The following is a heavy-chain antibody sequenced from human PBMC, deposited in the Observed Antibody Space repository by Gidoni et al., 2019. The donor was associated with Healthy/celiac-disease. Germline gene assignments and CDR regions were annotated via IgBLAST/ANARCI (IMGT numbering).Heavy chain of an antibody. Sequence: QAQLVQSGAEVQKPAAPVKVSCTASAYTFTGHSMHWGRQAPGQGLEWMGWINPYSGGTNYEQKFQGWVTMTRDTSISTAYMELSRLRSDDTAVYYCAGGSSGWPDYWGQGTLVTVSS. J-gene: IGHJ4*02. CDR3: AGGSSGWPDY. V-gene: IGHV1-2*04. D-gene: IGHD6-19*01. CDR1: AYTFTGHS. CDR2: INPYSGGT.